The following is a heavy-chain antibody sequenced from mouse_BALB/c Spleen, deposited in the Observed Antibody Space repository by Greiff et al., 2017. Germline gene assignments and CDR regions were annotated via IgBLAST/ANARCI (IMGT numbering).Heavy chain of an antibody. Sequence: DVQLVESGGGLVQPGGSLRLSCATSGFTFTDYYMSWVRQPPGKALEWLGFIRNKANGYTTEYSASVKGRFTISRDNSQSILYLQMNTLRAEDSATYYCARDNRYDYWGQGTTLTVSS. D-gene: IGHD2-14*01. V-gene: IGHV7-3*02. CDR3: ARDNRYDY. J-gene: IGHJ2*01. CDR1: GFTFTDYY. CDR2: IRNKANGYTT.